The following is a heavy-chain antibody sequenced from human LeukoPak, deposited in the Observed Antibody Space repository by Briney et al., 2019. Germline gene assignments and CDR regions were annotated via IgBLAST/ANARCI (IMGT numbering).Heavy chain of an antibody. CDR3: TKGTLTTGYSS. J-gene: IGHJ5*02. V-gene: IGHV3-9*01. Sequence: PGRSLRLSCAASGFTFDDYAMHWVRQAPGKGLEWVSGISWNSGRIGYADSVKGRFTISRDNSKNTLYLQMSSLRAEDTAVYYCTKGTLTTGYSSWGQGTLVTVSS. D-gene: IGHD5-24*01. CDR2: ISWNSGRI. CDR1: GFTFDDYA.